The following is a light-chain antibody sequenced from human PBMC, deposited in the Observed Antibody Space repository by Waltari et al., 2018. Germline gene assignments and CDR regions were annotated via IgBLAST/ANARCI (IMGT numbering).Light chain of an antibody. CDR1: SGHSRHA. CDR2: VNSDGSH. V-gene: IGLV4-69*01. J-gene: IGLJ3*02. Sequence: QVVLTQSPSASASLGASAKLTCTLPSGHSRHATTWHPHQPNKGPRYLMTVNSDGSHNKGDGIPDRFSGSSSGAERYLTISSLQSDDEADYYCQTWGTGTVVFGGGTKLTVL. CDR3: QTWGTGTVV.